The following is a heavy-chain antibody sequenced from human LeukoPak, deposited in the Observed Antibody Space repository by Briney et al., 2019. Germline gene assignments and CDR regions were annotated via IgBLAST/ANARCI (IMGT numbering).Heavy chain of an antibody. D-gene: IGHD1-14*01. CDR3: ARGLAHRFDY. V-gene: IGHV3-30-3*01. CDR2: ISYDGSNK. CDR1: GFTLSSYA. J-gene: IGHJ4*02. Sequence: GGSLRLSCAASGFTLSSYAMHWVRQAPGKGLEWVAVISYDGSNKYYADSVKGRFTISRDNSKNTLYLQMNSLRAEDTAVYYCARGLAHRFDYWGQGTLVTVSS.